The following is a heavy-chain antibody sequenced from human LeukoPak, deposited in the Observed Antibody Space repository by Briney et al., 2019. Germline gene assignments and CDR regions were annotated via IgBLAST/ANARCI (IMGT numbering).Heavy chain of an antibody. V-gene: IGHV3-74*01. D-gene: IGHD1-26*01. CDR3: TRELPSEVALYY. J-gene: IGHJ4*01. CDR2: INPAGSGS. CDR1: GFTLIAYG. Sequence: GGSLRLSSAASGFTLIAYGVPWVPQAPRKGVVCVSRINPAGSGSSYADSVKGRSTGSRDNAKNTLYLQVNSLRAEDTTVYFCTRELPSEVALYYWGQGNLFTVSS.